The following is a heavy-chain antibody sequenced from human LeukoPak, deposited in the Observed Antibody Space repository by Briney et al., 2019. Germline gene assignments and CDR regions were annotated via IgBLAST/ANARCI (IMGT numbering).Heavy chain of an antibody. CDR1: GGSITSDY. V-gene: IGHV4-4*07. CDR3: SRGGANDL. CDR2: IFTSGST. J-gene: IGHJ5*02. D-gene: IGHD4/OR15-4a*01. Sequence: SETLSLTCAVVGGSITSDYWSWIRQPAGKGLEWIGRIFTSGSTAYNPSLKSRVTMSLDTSKNQFFLKLSSVTAADTAAYFCSRGGANDLWGQGTLVTVSS.